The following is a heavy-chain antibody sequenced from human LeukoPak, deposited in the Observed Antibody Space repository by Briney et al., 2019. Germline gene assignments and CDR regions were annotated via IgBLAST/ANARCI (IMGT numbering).Heavy chain of an antibody. CDR2: ISGSGDST. D-gene: IGHD6-19*01. CDR1: GFTFSNYA. J-gene: IGHJ4*02. CDR3: ARRSGIAVAGAFDY. Sequence: GGSLRLSCAASGFTFSNYAMRWVRQAPGKGLEWVSGISGSGDSTYYADSVKGRFTISRDNSKDTLYLQMNSLRAEDTAVYYCARRSGIAVAGAFDYWGQGTLVTVSS. V-gene: IGHV3-23*01.